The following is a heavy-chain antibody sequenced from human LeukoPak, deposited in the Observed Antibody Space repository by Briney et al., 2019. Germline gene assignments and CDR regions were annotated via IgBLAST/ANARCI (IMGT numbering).Heavy chain of an antibody. V-gene: IGHV3-30*03. CDR1: GFTFSGYA. Sequence: GGSLRLSCAASGFTFSGYAMSWVRQAPGKGLEWVAVISYDGSNKYYADSVKGRFTISRDNSKNTMYMQMNSLRAEDTAVYYCASSSRMYGSGTYLGYWGQGTLVTVSS. D-gene: IGHD3-10*01. CDR2: ISYDGSNK. J-gene: IGHJ4*02. CDR3: ASSSRMYGSGTYLGY.